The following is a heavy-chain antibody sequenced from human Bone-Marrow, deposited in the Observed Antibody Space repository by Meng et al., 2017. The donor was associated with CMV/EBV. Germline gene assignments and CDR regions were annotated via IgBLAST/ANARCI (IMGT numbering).Heavy chain of an antibody. D-gene: IGHD2-21*01. Sequence: ASVKVSCKASGYTFTSYYMHWVRQAPGQGLEWMGIINPSGGSTSYAQKFQGRVTITTDESTSTAYMELSSLRSEDTAVYYCALGVVVVIANPIHYYYYGMDVWGQGTTVTVSS. CDR1: GYTFTSYY. J-gene: IGHJ6*02. CDR3: ALGVVVVIANPIHYYYYGMDV. V-gene: IGHV1-46*01. CDR2: INPSGGST.